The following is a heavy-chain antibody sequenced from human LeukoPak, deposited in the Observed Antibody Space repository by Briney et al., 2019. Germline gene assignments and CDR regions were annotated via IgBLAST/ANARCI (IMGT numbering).Heavy chain of an antibody. D-gene: IGHD3-3*01. CDR3: ARQSYDYYYYGMDV. V-gene: IGHV1-18*01. CDR1: GYTFTSYG. J-gene: IGHJ6*02. Sequence: ASVKVSCKASGYTFTSYGISWVRQAPGQGLEWMGWISAYNGNTNYAQKLQGRVTMTTDTSTSTAYMELSRLRSDDTAVYYCARQSYDYYYYGMDVWGQGTTVTVSS. CDR2: ISAYNGNT.